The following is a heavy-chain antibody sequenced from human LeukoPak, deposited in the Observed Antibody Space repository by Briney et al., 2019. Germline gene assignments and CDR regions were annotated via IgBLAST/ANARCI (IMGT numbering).Heavy chain of an antibody. CDR1: GYTFTGYY. V-gene: IGHV1-2*02. CDR3: ARSGYGSSSHIYY. CDR2: INPNTGGT. D-gene: IGHD6-6*01. J-gene: IGHJ4*02. Sequence: ASVKVSCKASGYTFTGYYMHWVRQAPGQGLERMGWINPNTGGTNYAQKFQGRVTMTRDTSISTAYMELSRLGSDDTAVYYCARSGYGSSSHIYYWGQGTLVTVSS.